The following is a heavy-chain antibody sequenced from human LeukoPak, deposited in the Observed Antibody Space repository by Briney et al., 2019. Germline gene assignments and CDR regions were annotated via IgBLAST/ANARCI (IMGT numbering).Heavy chain of an antibody. CDR1: GYTFTSYG. V-gene: IGHV1-18*01. CDR2: ISAYNGNT. Sequence: GPSVKVSCKASGYTFTSYGISWVRQAPGQGLEWMGWISAYNGNTNYAQKLQGRVTMTTDTSTSTAYMELGSLRSDDTAVYYCARVKEWFGELGYYFDYWGQGTLVTVSS. J-gene: IGHJ4*02. D-gene: IGHD3-10*01. CDR3: ARVKEWFGELGYYFDY.